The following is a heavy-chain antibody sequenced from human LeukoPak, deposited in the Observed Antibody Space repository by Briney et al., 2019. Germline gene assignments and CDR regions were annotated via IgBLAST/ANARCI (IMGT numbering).Heavy chain of an antibody. CDR3: ARLHSGDPTSWFDP. J-gene: IGHJ5*02. CDR1: GGSISGYY. D-gene: IGHD2-21*02. Sequence: SETLSLTCSVSGGSISGYYWNWIRQPPGKRLEFIGYIYYSGSTNYNPSLKSRVTISVDTSKNQFSLKLSSVTAADTAVYYCARLHSGDPTSWFDPWGQGTLVTVPS. V-gene: IGHV4-59*08. CDR2: IYYSGST.